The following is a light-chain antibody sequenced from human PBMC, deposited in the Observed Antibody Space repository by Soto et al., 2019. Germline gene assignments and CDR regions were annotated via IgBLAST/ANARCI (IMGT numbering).Light chain of an antibody. CDR1: KLGDKY. J-gene: IGLJ2*01. CDR2: QDT. Sequence: SYALTQPPSVSVSPGQTASITCSGDKLGDKYAYWYQQTPGQSPVLVIYQDTKRPSGIPERLSGSNSGNTATLTISGTQALDEADYFCQAWDSSTAHVVFGGGTKLTVL. CDR3: QAWDSSTAHVV. V-gene: IGLV3-1*01.